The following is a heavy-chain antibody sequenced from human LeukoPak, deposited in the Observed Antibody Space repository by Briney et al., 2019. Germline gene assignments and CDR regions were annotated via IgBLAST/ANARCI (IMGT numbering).Heavy chain of an antibody. V-gene: IGHV1-8*01. J-gene: IGHJ6*02. CDR2: MNPNRGNT. CDR1: GYTFTSYD. D-gene: IGHD4/OR15-4a*01. CDR3: TRDVSAPPPNDYYYYYGLDV. Sequence: ASVKVSCKASGYTFTSYDINWVRQATGQGLEWMGWMNPNRGNTGYAQKFQGRVTMTRNTSISTAYMELSSLRSEDTAVYYCTRDVSAPPPNDYYYYYGLDVWGQGTTVTVSS.